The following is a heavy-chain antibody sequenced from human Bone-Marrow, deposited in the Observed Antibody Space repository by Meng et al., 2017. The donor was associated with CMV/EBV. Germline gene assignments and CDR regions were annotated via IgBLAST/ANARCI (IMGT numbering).Heavy chain of an antibody. J-gene: IGHJ2*01. CDR1: GGSISSTRYY. V-gene: IGHV4-39*07. Sequence: SETLSLTCTVSGGSISSTRYYWGWIRQPPGKGLEWIGSIYYSGSTYYNPSLKSRVTISVDTSKNQFSLKLNYVTAADTAVYYCARGMGATGFDFDLWGRGTLVTVSS. D-gene: IGHD1-26*01. CDR2: IYYSGST. CDR3: ARGMGATGFDFDL.